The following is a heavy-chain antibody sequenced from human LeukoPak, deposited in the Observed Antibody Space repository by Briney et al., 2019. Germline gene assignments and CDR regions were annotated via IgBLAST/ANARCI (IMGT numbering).Heavy chain of an antibody. CDR2: IWYDGSTK. J-gene: IGHJ2*01. Sequence: GGPLRLSRAETGFTFSRYGMHWVRFAPCKGLELAAVIWYDGSTKYYADSVKGRFTISRDNSKNTLYLQMNSLRAEDTAVYYCARDYLDWYFDLWGRGTLVTVSS. V-gene: IGHV3-33*01. CDR3: ARDYLDWYFDL. CDR1: GFTFSRYG.